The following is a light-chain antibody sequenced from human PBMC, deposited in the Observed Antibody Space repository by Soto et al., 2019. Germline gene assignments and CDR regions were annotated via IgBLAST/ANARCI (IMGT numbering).Light chain of an antibody. V-gene: IGKV3-20*01. J-gene: IGKJ5*01. Sequence: ALTQYNATLSLSRGERATLSCRASQSVSSTYLAWYQQQPGQAPRLLMSGTSNRATGTPDRFSGSGSATDFTLTISRLEPEDFAVYYSQQYGSPPNTFGQGTRLEIK. CDR2: GTS. CDR1: QSVSSTY. CDR3: QQYGSPPNT.